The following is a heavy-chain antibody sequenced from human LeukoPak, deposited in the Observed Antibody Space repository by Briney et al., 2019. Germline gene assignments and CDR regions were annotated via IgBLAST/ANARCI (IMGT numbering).Heavy chain of an antibody. CDR3: ARVAREGSYYLEYFQH. V-gene: IGHV3-7*01. D-gene: IGHD1-26*01. CDR2: IKQDGSEK. Sequence: GGSLRLSCAASGFTFNNYWMSWVRQAPGKGLEWVANIKQDGSEKYYVDSVKGRFAISRDNAKNSLYLQKNSLRAEDTAVYYCARVAREGSYYLEYFQHWGQGTLVTVSS. J-gene: IGHJ1*01. CDR1: GFTFNNYW.